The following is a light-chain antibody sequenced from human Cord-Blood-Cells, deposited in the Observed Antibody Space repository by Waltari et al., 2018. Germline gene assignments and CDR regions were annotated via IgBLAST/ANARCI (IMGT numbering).Light chain of an antibody. J-gene: IGLJ3*02. Sequence: QSALTQPASVSGSPGQSIPISCTGPSSDVGGYNYFPWYQQHPGKAPKLMIYDVSNRPSGVSNRFSGSKSGNTASLTISGLQAEDEADYYCSSYTSSSTLVFGGGTKLTVL. CDR3: SSYTSSSTLV. V-gene: IGLV2-14*01. CDR2: DVS. CDR1: SSDVGGYNY.